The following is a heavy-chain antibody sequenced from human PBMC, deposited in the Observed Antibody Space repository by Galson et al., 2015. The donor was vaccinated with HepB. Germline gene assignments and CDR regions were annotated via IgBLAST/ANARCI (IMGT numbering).Heavy chain of an antibody. D-gene: IGHD2-8*01. Sequence: SETLSLTCAVSGGSISSSNWWSWVRQPPGKGLEWIGEIYHSGSTNYNPSLKSRVTISVDKSKNQFSLKLSSVTAADTAVYYCARDGMVYAVSFREHGAFDIWGQGTMVTVSS. CDR2: IYHSGST. CDR1: GGSISSSNW. V-gene: IGHV4-4*02. J-gene: IGHJ3*02. CDR3: ARDGMVYAVSFREHGAFDI.